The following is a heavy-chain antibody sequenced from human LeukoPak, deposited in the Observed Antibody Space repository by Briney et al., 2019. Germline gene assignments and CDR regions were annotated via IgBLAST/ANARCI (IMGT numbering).Heavy chain of an antibody. D-gene: IGHD3-10*01. CDR1: GFTFDDYA. CDR3: AKSHRINMGSGHDAFDI. J-gene: IGHJ3*02. CDR2: ISWNSGSI. Sequence: GRSLRLSCGASGFTFDDYAMHWVRQAPGKGLEWVSGISWNSGSIGYADSVKGRFTISRDNAKNSLYLQMNSLRAEDTALYYCAKSHRINMGSGHDAFDIWGQGTMVTVSS. V-gene: IGHV3-9*01.